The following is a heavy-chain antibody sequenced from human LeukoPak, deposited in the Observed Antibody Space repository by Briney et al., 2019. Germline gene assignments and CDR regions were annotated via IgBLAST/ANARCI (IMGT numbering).Heavy chain of an antibody. Sequence: SETLSLTCTVSGYSISSGDYWGWIRQPPGKGLGRIGNIYQNGRTYYNPSLKSRVTISVDTSKNQFSLRLSSVTAAGTAVYYCARERRDGYKVYFDYWGQGTLVTVSS. CDR3: ARERRDGYKVYFDY. CDR2: IYQNGRT. D-gene: IGHD5-24*01. V-gene: IGHV4-38-2*02. CDR1: GYSISSGDY. J-gene: IGHJ4*02.